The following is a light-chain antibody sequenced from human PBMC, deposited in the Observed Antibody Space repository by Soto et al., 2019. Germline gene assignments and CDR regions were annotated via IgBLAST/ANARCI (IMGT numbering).Light chain of an antibody. CDR3: CSYAGVGTVI. V-gene: IGLV2-23*01. CDR1: SSDVGSYNL. CDR2: EGS. J-gene: IGLJ2*01. Sequence: QSALTQPVSVSGSPGQSITISCTGTSSDVGSYNLVSWYQQHPGKAPKLMIYEGSKRPSGVSNRFSGSKSGNTASVTISGLQADDEADYYCCSYAGVGTVIFGGGTKLTVL.